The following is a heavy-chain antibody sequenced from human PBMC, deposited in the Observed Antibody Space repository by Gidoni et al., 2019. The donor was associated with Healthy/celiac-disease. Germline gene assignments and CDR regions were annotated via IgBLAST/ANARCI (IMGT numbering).Heavy chain of an antibody. CDR3: AKEERGSGWYETGLGY. CDR1: GFTFSSHG. J-gene: IGHJ4*02. D-gene: IGHD6-19*01. Sequence: QVQLVESGGGVVQPGRSLRLSCAASGFTFSSHGMHWVRQAPGKGLEWVAVISYDGSNKYYADSVKGRFTISRDNSKNTLYLQMNSLRAEDTAVYYCAKEERGSGWYETGLGYWGQGTLVTVSS. V-gene: IGHV3-30*18. CDR2: ISYDGSNK.